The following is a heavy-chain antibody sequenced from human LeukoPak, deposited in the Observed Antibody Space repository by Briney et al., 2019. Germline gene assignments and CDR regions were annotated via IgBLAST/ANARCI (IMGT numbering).Heavy chain of an antibody. D-gene: IGHD6-19*01. CDR1: GFTSTNYG. CDR2: IRSKASGATI. J-gene: IGHJ4*01. Sequence: GRSLRLSCIGSGFTSTNYGMSWVRRAPGKGLEWVGCIRSKASGATIQYAASVKGRFSIARDDSKNIAYLQMNSLKTEDTAVYYCTRGAYSTGWNSGYWRQGTLVTVSS. V-gene: IGHV3-49*04. CDR3: TRGAYSTGWNSGY.